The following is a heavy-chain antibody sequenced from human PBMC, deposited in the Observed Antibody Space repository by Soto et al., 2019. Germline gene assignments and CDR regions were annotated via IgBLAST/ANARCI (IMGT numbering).Heavy chain of an antibody. J-gene: IGHJ5*02. CDR2: MYSGGNT. CDR1: DGYFRSSAGY. D-gene: IGHD3-22*01. Sequence: SETQSVTSTVADGYFRSSAGYWGWINQPPGKGLEWIGSMYSGGNTYYNPSLKSRVTVSVDTSKNHFSLKLTSVTAADTAMYYCARQPYDSTGYYYGAWGQGTLVTVSS. CDR3: ARQPYDSTGYYYGA. V-gene: IGHV4-39*01.